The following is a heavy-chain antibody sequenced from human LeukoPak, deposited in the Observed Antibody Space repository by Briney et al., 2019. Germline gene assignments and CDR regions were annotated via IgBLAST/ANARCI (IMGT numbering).Heavy chain of an antibody. J-gene: IGHJ4*02. V-gene: IGHV4-61*02. CDR1: VGSLSVEDKY. D-gene: IGHD6-13*01. CDR3: ARDRQEAGMRVTSFEY. CDR2: IYSILST. Sequence: SETLSLTCTLSVGSLSVEDKYWSWVRQPGGRGREWIVRIYSILSTQYNTSNQYNPSLKSRITISADTSRNQFSLNLNSVTAADTAMYSCARDRQEAGMRVTSFEYWGQGTPVTVSS.